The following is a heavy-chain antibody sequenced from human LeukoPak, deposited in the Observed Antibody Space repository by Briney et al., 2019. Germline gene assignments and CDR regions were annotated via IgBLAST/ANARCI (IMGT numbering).Heavy chain of an antibody. V-gene: IGHV4-4*07. Sequence: SETLSLTCTVSSGSISSFYWNWIRQPAGKGLEWIGRIYNSGSTNYNPSLKSRLSMSVDMSKNQFSLNLRSVTAADTAIYYCAREWELVFDYWGQGTLVTVSS. CDR3: AREWELVFDY. J-gene: IGHJ4*02. CDR2: IYNSGST. D-gene: IGHD1-26*01. CDR1: SGSISSFY.